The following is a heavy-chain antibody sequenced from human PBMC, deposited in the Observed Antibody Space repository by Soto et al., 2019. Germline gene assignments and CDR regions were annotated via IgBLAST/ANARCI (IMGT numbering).Heavy chain of an antibody. CDR2: IYPGDSDT. V-gene: IGHV5-51*01. CDR3: ARRRLWSGYLDDYYYYYGMDV. D-gene: IGHD3-3*01. J-gene: IGHJ6*02. CDR1: GYSFTSYW. Sequence: PGESLKISCKGSGYSFTSYWIGWVRQMPGKGLEWMGIIYPGDSDTRYSPSFQGRVTISADKSISTAYLQWSSLKASDTAMYYCARRRLWSGYLDDYYYYYGMDVWGQGTTVTVSS.